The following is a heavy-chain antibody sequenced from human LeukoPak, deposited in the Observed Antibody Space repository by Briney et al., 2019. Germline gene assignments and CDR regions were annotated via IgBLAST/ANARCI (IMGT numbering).Heavy chain of an antibody. V-gene: IGHV1-46*01. CDR2: INPSGGST. D-gene: IGHD6-13*01. CDR3: ARARGIAAAGTLRNWFDP. Sequence: ASVKVSCKASGYTFTSYYMHWVRQAPGQGLEWMGIINPSGGSTSYAQKFQGRVTMTRDTSTSTVYMELSSLRSEDTAVYYCARARGIAAAGTLRNWFDPWGQGTLVTVSS. CDR1: GYTFTSYY. J-gene: IGHJ5*02.